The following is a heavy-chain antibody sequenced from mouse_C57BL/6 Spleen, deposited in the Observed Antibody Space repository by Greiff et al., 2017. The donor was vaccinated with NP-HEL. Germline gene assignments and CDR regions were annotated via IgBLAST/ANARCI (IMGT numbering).Heavy chain of an antibody. CDR1: GFNIKDDY. V-gene: IGHV14-4*01. CDR3: TSYYGRNYFDV. J-gene: IGHJ1*03. CDR2: IDPENGDT. D-gene: IGHD1-2*01. Sequence: VQLQQSGAELVRPGASVKLSCTASGFNIKDDYMHWVKQRPEQGLEWIGWIDPENGDTEYASKFQGKATITADTSSNTAYLQLSSLTSEDTAVYYCTSYYGRNYFDVWGTGTTVTVSS.